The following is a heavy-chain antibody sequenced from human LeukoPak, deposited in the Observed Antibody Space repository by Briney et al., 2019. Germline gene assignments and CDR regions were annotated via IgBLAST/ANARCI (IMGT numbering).Heavy chain of an antibody. CDR3: ARDITIFGVVNDAFDI. V-gene: IGHV1-69*05. CDR2: IIPIFGTA. D-gene: IGHD3-3*01. J-gene: IGHJ3*02. Sequence: ASVKVSCKASGGTFSSYAISWVRQAPGQGLEWMGGIIPIFGTANYAQKFQGRVTITTDESTSTAYMELSSLRSDDTAVYYCARDITIFGVVNDAFDIWGQGTMVTVSS. CDR1: GGTFSSYA.